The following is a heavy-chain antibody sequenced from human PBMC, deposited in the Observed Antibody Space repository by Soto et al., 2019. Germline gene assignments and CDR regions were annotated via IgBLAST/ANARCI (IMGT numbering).Heavy chain of an antibody. J-gene: IGHJ5*02. CDR1: GYTFTSYY. CDR2: INPSGGST. V-gene: IGHV1-46*01. Sequence: ASVKVSCKASGYTFTSYYMHWVRQAPGQGLEWMGIINPSGGSTSYAQKFQGRVTMTRDTSTSTVYMELSSLRSEDTAVYYCARDHEQQLVRNNWFDPWGQGTLVTVSS. CDR3: ARDHEQQLVRNNWFDP. D-gene: IGHD6-13*01.